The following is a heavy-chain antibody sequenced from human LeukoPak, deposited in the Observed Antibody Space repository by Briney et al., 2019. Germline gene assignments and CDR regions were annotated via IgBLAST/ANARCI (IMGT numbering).Heavy chain of an antibody. CDR1: GYTFTSYG. CDR2: ISAYNGNT. J-gene: IGHJ6*02. D-gene: IGHD6-19*01. Sequence: ASVKVSCKASGYTFTSYGISWVRQAPGQGLEWMGWISAYNGNTNYAQKLQGRVTMTTDTSTSTAYMELRSLRSDDTAVYYCARNPTVAGISTTDHYYYGMDVWGQGTTVTVSS. CDR3: ARNPTVAGISTTDHYYYGMDV. V-gene: IGHV1-18*01.